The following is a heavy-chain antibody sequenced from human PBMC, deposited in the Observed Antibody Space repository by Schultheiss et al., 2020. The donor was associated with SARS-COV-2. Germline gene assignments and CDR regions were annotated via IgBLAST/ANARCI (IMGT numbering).Heavy chain of an antibody. CDR2: IYISGST. D-gene: IGHD2-2*01. J-gene: IGHJ1*01. CDR3: ARWKLLGYCSSTSCYEYFQH. Sequence: SETLSLTCAVSGGSISSSNWWSWVRQPPGKGLEWIGQIYISGSTNYNPSLKSRVTMSVDTSKNQFSLKLSSVTAADTAVYYCARWKLLGYCSSTSCYEYFQHWGQGTLVTVSS. V-gene: IGHV4-4*02. CDR1: GGSISSSNW.